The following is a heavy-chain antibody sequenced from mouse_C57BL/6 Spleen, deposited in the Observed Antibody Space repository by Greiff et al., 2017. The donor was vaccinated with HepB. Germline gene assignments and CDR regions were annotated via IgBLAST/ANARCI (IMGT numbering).Heavy chain of an antibody. CDR3: ARGLLLRAVEGFAY. D-gene: IGHD1-1*01. J-gene: IGHJ3*01. CDR2: IDPSDSET. V-gene: IGHV1-52*01. CDR1: GYTFTSYW. Sequence: VQLQQPGAELVRPGSSVKLSCKASGYTFTSYWMHWVKQRPIQGLEWIGNIDPSDSETHYNQKFKDKATLTVDKSSSTAYMQLSSLTSEDSAVYYGARGLLLRAVEGFAYWGQGALVTVSA.